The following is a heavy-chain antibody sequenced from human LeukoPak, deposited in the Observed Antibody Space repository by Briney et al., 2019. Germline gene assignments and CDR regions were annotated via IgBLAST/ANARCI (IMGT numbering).Heavy chain of an antibody. D-gene: IGHD3-3*01. CDR2: ITGSGGST. CDR3: ARDQLGVVLYFDY. CDR1: GFTFSTYG. Sequence: GGTLRLSCVASGFTFSTYGMSWVRQAPGKGLEWVSAITGSGGSTYYADSVKGRFTISRDNSKNTLYLQINSLRVEDTAVYYCARDQLGVVLYFDYWGQGALVTVSS. V-gene: IGHV3-23*01. J-gene: IGHJ4*02.